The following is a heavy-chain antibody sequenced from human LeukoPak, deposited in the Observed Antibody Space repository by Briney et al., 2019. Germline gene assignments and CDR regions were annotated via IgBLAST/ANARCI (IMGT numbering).Heavy chain of an antibody. Sequence: PGGSLRLSCAASGFTFSDYYMGWVRQAPGKGLEWVSYISSSSSTIYYADSVKGRFTISRDNAKNSLYLQMNSLRAEDTAVYYCARRDGAKYYDILTGYQHEGSAFDIWGQGTMVTVSS. V-gene: IGHV3-11*04. D-gene: IGHD3-9*01. CDR1: GFTFSDYY. CDR3: ARRDGAKYYDILTGYQHEGSAFDI. J-gene: IGHJ3*02. CDR2: ISSSSSTI.